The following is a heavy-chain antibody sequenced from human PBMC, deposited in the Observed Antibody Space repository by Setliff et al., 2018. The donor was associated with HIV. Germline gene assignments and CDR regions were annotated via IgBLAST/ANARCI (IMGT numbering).Heavy chain of an antibody. D-gene: IGHD4-17*01. Sequence: PSETLSLTCTVSGGSFSSYHWSWIRHPAGKGLEWIGHIFASGSTKYNPSLESRATISLDTSKNQFSLNLSSVTAADTAVYYCASSLNGDSEPWYFDLWGRGTLVTVSS. CDR2: IFASGST. CDR3: ASSLNGDSEPWYFDL. J-gene: IGHJ2*01. CDR1: GGSFSSYH. V-gene: IGHV4-4*07.